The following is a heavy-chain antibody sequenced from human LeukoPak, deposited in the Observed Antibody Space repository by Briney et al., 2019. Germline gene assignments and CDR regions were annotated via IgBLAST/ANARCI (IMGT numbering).Heavy chain of an antibody. CDR1: GGSFSGYY. D-gene: IGHD6-13*01. V-gene: IGHV4-34*01. CDR2: INHSGST. Sequence: SETLSLTCAVYGGSFSGYYWSWIRQPPGKGLEWIGEINHSGSTNYNPSLKSRVTISVDRSKNQFSLKLSSVTAADTAVYYCARMGSSSWSGFDPWGQGTLVTVSS. CDR3: ARMGSSSWSGFDP. J-gene: IGHJ5*02.